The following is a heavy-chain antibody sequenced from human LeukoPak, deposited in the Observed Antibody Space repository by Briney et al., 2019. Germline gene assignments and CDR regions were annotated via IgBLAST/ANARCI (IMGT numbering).Heavy chain of an antibody. CDR2: IYYSGST. Sequence: PSETLSLTCTVSGGSISSYYWSWIRQPPGKGLEWIGSIYYSGSTYYNPSLKSRVTISVDTSKNQFSLKLSSVTAADTAVYYCASLYCGGDCYPDYWGQGTLVTVSS. V-gene: IGHV4-39*01. CDR1: GGSISSYY. J-gene: IGHJ4*02. CDR3: ASLYCGGDCYPDY. D-gene: IGHD2-21*02.